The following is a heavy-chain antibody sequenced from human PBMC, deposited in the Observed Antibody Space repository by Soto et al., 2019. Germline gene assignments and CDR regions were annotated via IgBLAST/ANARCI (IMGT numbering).Heavy chain of an antibody. D-gene: IGHD2-2*01. CDR1: GFTFSSYA. Sequence: PGGSLRLSCAASGFTFSSYAMSWVRQAPGKGLEWVSAISGSGGSTYYADSVKGRFTISRDNPKNTLYLQMNSLRAEDTAVYYCAMASWGATNAFDIWGQGTMVTVSS. V-gene: IGHV3-23*01. J-gene: IGHJ3*02. CDR3: AMASWGATNAFDI. CDR2: ISGSGGST.